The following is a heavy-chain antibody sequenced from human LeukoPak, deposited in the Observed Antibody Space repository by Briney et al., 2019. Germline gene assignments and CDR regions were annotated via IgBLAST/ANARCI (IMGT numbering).Heavy chain of an antibody. J-gene: IGHJ3*02. V-gene: IGHV1-3*01. Sequence: ASVKVSCKASGYTFTSYGISWVRQAPGQRLEWMGWINAGNGNTKYSQKFQGRVTITRDTSASTAYMELSSLRSEDTAVYYCVLTYYDILTGYFDAFDIWGQGTMVTVSS. CDR3: VLTYYDILTGYFDAFDI. CDR2: INAGNGNT. D-gene: IGHD3-9*01. CDR1: GYTFTSYG.